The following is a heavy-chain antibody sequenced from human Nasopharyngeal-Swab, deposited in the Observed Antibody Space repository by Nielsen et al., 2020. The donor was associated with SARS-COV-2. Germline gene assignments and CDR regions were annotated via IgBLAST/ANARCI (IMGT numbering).Heavy chain of an antibody. V-gene: IGHV4-34*01. J-gene: IGHJ4*02. D-gene: IGHD2-2*01. CDR2: INHSGST. CDR3: ARGIVVVPAAYTRYFDY. CDR1: GGSFSGYY. Sequence: SETLSLTCAVYGGSFSGYYWSWIRQPPGKGLEWIGEINHSGSTNYNPSLKSRVTISVDTSKNQFSLKLSSVTAADTAVYYRARGIVVVPAAYTRYFDYWGQGTLVTVSS.